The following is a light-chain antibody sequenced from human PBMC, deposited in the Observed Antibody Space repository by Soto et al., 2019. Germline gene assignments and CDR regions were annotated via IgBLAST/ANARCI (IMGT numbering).Light chain of an antibody. Sequence: SYDLAQPPSLSVAQAQSAKITGGGNNFGSQSARWYQQKPGQDSVLVVYDDSDRPSGIPERFCGSNSGNTATLPISTVEAGDEADYYCQVWDSSSDHYVFGTGSKV. CDR1: NFGSQS. CDR3: QVWDSSSDHYV. V-gene: IGLV3-21*02. J-gene: IGLJ1*01. CDR2: DDS.